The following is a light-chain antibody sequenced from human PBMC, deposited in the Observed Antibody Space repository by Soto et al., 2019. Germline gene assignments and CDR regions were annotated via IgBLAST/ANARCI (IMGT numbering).Light chain of an antibody. V-gene: IGKV3-11*01. Sequence: EIVLTQSPATLSLSPGERATLSCRTSQTIRGLLNWYQQRPGQAPRLLIYDTSNRATDIPARFSGSGSGTDFILNISSLDPEDFGVYFCQQRHNWPITFGQGTRLDIK. CDR2: DTS. CDR3: QQRHNWPIT. CDR1: QTIRGL. J-gene: IGKJ5*01.